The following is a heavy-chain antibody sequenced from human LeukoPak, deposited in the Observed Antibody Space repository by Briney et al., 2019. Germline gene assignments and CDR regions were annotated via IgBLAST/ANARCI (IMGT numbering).Heavy chain of an antibody. CDR1: GFTFSTYW. Sequence: GGSLRLSCAASGFTFSTYWMSWVRQAPGKGLEWVANIKQDGSEKYYVDSVKGRFAISRDNAKNSLFLQMNTLRVEDTAVYYCAKDSLLTVVSPVAASWGQGTLDTVSS. CDR2: IKQDGSEK. CDR3: AKDSLLTVVSPVAAS. J-gene: IGHJ5*02. V-gene: IGHV3-7*01. D-gene: IGHD4-23*01.